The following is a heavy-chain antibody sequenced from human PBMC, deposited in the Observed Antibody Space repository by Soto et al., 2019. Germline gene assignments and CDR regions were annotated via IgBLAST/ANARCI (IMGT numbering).Heavy chain of an antibody. CDR3: ARYRRRGYSGSYYGMDV. D-gene: IGHD5-12*01. J-gene: IGHJ6*02. CDR1: GGSFSGYY. Sequence: PSETLSLTCAVYGGSFSGYYWSWIRQPPGKGLEWIGEINHSGSTNYNPSLKSRVTISVDTSKNQFSLKLSSVTAADTAVYYCARYRRRGYSGSYYGMDVWRQGPTVTVSS. CDR2: INHSGST. V-gene: IGHV4-34*01.